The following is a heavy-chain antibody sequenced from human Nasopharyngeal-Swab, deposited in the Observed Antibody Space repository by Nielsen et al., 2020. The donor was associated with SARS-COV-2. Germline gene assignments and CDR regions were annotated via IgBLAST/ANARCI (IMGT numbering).Heavy chain of an antibody. CDR3: ARDGQSYGMDV. CDR2: IYSGGST. J-gene: IGHJ6*02. CDR1: GFTVSSNY. V-gene: IGHV3-53*01. Sequence: GGSLRLSCAASGFTVSSNYMSWVRQAPGKGLEWVSAIYSGGSTYYADSVKGRFTISRDNSKNTLYLQMNSLRAEDTAVYYCARDGQSYGMDVWGQGTTVTVSS.